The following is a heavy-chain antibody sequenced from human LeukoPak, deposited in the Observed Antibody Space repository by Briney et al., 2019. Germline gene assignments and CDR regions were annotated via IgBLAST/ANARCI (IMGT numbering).Heavy chain of an antibody. V-gene: IGHV4-34*01. J-gene: IGHJ6*02. D-gene: IGHD3-10*01. Sequence: PSETLSLTCAVYGGSFSGYYWSWIRQPPGKGLEWIGEINHSGSTNYNPSLKSRVTISVDTSENQFSLKLSSVTAADTAVYYCARAKRITMVINYYGMDVWGQGTTVTVSS. CDR2: INHSGST. CDR3: ARAKRITMVINYYGMDV. CDR1: GGSFSGYY.